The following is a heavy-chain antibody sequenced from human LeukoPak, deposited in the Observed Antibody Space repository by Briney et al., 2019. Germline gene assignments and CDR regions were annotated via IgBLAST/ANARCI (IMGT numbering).Heavy chain of an antibody. V-gene: IGHV4-39*01. CDR1: GGSISSNNYY. D-gene: IGHD6-13*01. CDR3: ARLPEGYSSSWYSFYFDY. CDR2: IYYSGST. Sequence: SETLSLTCTVSGGSISSNNYYWGWIRQPPGKGLEWIGTIYYSGSTYYNPSLKSRITISVDTSKNQFSLKLSSVTAADTAVYYCARLPEGYSSSWYSFYFDYWGQGTLVTVSS. J-gene: IGHJ4*02.